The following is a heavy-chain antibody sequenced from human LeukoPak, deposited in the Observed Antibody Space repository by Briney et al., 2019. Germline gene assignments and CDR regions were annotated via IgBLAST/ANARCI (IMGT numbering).Heavy chain of an antibody. CDR3: AKDGGMNDYGDYFDYDY. CDR1: GFTFSSYA. D-gene: IGHD4-17*01. J-gene: IGHJ4*02. V-gene: IGHV3-23*01. Sequence: GGSLRLSCAASGFTFSSYAMSWVRQAPGKGLEWVSAISGSGGSAYYADSVKGRFTISRDNSKNTLYLQMNSLRAEDTAVYYCAKDGGMNDYGDYFDYDYWGQGTLVTVSS. CDR2: ISGSGGSA.